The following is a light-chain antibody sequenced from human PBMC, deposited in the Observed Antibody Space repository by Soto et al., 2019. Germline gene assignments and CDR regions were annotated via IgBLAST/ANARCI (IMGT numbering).Light chain of an antibody. CDR2: DVS. CDR1: SSDVGGYNY. J-gene: IGLJ3*02. Sequence: QSALTQPASVSGSPGQSIAISCTGTSSDVGGYNYVSWYQQHPGKTPNLMIYDVSNRPSGVSNRFSGSKSGNTASLTISGLQAEDAADYYRSSDTSSSHWVFGGGTKLTVL. V-gene: IGLV2-14*01. CDR3: SSDTSSSHWV.